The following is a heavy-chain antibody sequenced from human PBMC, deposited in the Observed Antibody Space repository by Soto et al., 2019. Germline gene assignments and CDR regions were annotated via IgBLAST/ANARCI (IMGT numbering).Heavy chain of an antibody. Sequence: PGGSLRLSCAASGFTFTTMSWVRQAPGKGLEWVAAISGSGGSTNYADSVKGRFTISRDNSDNTLYLQMNNLSADDTAIYYCARDLNPYFGPGSLHGFFDYWGQGTLVTVSS. CDR1: GFTFTT. D-gene: IGHD3-10*01. CDR2: ISGSGGST. V-gene: IGHV3-23*01. J-gene: IGHJ4*02. CDR3: ARDLNPYFGPGSLHGFFDY.